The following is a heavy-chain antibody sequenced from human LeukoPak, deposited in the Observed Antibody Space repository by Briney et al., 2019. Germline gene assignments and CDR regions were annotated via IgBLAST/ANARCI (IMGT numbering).Heavy chain of an antibody. J-gene: IGHJ4*02. CDR3: ARGSGVSSDY. D-gene: IGHD3-10*01. CDR1: GGSISSYY. V-gene: IGHV4-59*01. CDR2: IYYRGST. Sequence: SETLSLTCTVSGGSISSYYWSWIRQPPGKGLEWIGYIYYRGSTNYNPSLKSRVTISVDTSKNQFSLKLSSVTAADTAVYYCARGSGVSSDYWGQGTLVTVSS.